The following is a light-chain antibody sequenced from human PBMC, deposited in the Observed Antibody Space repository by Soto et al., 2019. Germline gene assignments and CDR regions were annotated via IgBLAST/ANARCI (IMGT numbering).Light chain of an antibody. V-gene: IGKV1-5*01. CDR1: QSMNDW. J-gene: IGKJ1*01. Sequence: DIQMTQSPSTLSASVGDRVTITCRASQSMNDWLAWYQQKPGKAPKVLIYDASSLQSGVPSRFSGSGSGTEFTLTIDSLQPDDVATYYCLRYNAFSQTFGQGTKVE. CDR2: DAS. CDR3: LRYNAFSQT.